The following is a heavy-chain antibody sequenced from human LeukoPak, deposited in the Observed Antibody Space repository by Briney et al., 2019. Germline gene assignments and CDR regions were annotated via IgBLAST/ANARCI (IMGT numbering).Heavy chain of an antibody. CDR1: GGSISSYY. CDR2: IYYSGST. D-gene: IGHD3-3*01. V-gene: IGHV4-59*01. J-gene: IGHJ6*03. Sequence: SETLSLTCTVSGGSISSYYWSWIRQPPGKGLEWIGYIYYSGSTNYNPSLKSRVTISVDTSKNQFSLKLSSVTAADTAVYYCARCDGYDFWSGYQRYYYMDVWGKGTTVTVSS. CDR3: ARCDGYDFWSGYQRYYYMDV.